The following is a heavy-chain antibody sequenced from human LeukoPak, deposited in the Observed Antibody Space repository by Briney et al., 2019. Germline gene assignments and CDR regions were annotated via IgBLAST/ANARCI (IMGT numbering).Heavy chain of an antibody. D-gene: IGHD2-15*01. CDR3: AKPEGEVVTPYDAFDI. J-gene: IGHJ3*02. V-gene: IGHV3-74*01. Sequence: GGSLRLSCAASGFTISSYWIHWVRQVPGKGLVWVSRINNDGSSTYYADSVKGRFTISRDNSKNTLYLQMNSLRAEDTAVYYCAKPEGEVVTPYDAFDIWGQGTMVTVSS. CDR1: GFTISSYW. CDR2: INNDGSST.